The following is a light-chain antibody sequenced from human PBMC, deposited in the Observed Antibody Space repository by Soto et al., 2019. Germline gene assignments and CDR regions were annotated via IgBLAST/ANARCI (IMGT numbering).Light chain of an antibody. Sequence: IVLTHSPDTLSLSPGERATLSCRASESVSNNYLAWYQQKPGQAPRLVIYGASSRATGIPDRFSGSGSGTDFTLTISRLEPEDFEVYFCQQYSKSPMTFGQGTKV. CDR2: GAS. CDR3: QQYSKSPMT. V-gene: IGKV3-20*01. CDR1: ESVSNNY. J-gene: IGKJ1*01.